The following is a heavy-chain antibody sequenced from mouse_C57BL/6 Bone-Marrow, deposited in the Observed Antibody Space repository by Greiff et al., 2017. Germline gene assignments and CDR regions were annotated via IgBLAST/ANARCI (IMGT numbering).Heavy chain of an antibody. CDR3: ARGFDYYGSRFYRYCDV. V-gene: IGHV1-81*01. J-gene: IGHJ1*02. CDR2: IYPRSGNT. Sequence: QVQLQQSGAELARPGASVKLSCKASGYTFTSYGISWVKQRTGQGLEWIGEIYPRSGNTYYNEKFKGKATLTADKSSSTAYMELRSLTSEDSAVYFCARGFDYYGSRFYRYCDVWVTGTRVTVPS. D-gene: IGHD1-1*01. CDR1: GYTFTSYG.